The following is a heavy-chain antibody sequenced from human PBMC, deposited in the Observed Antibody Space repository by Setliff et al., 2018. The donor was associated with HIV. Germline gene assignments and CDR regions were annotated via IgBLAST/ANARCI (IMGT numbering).Heavy chain of an antibody. CDR1: GESFSDYY. J-gene: IGHJ4*01. V-gene: IGHV4-34*01. CDR2: INHSEST. CDR3: ARGGGITWRSYSFDY. Sequence: PSEPLSLTCAVYGESFSDYYWSWIRQPPGKGLEWIGEINHSESTNYNPSLKSRVTVSVDTSKKQFSLRLSSVSAADTALYYCARGGGITWRSYSFDYWGHGTLVTVSS. D-gene: IGHD3-10*01.